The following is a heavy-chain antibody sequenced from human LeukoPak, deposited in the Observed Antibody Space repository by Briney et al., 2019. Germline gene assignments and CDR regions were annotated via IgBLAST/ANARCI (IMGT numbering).Heavy chain of an antibody. J-gene: IGHJ5*02. CDR3: ARDRTEWGYCSSTSCSNWFDP. Sequence: ASVKVSCKASGYTFTDYFMDWVRQAPGQGLEWMGWINPNSGGTNYAQKFQGWVTMTRDTSISTAYMELSRLRSDDTAVYYCARDRTEWGYCSSTSCSNWFDPWGQGTLVTVSS. CDR1: GYTFTDYF. D-gene: IGHD2-2*01. CDR2: INPNSGGT. V-gene: IGHV1-2*04.